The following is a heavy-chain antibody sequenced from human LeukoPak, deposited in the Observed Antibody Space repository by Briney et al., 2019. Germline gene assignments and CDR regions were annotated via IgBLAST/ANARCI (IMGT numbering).Heavy chain of an antibody. CDR1: GFTFSNYA. J-gene: IGHJ4*02. CDR2: ISGSDGTT. V-gene: IGHV3-23*01. CDR3: ASKQGDY. Sequence: PGGSLRLSCAASGFTFSNYAMSWVRQAPGKGLEWVSGISGSDGTTYYADSVKGRFTISRDNAKKSLYLQMNSLRAEDTAVYYCASKQGDYWGQGTLVTVSS.